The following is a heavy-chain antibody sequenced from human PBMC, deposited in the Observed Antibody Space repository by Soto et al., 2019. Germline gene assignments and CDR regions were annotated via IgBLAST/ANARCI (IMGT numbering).Heavy chain of an antibody. D-gene: IGHD3-16*01. V-gene: IGHV4-59*08. CDR3: ARHYDYVWGSLSIFDY. J-gene: IGHJ4*02. CDR1: GGSISSYY. CDR2: IYYSGST. Sequence: SETLSLTCTVSGGSISSYYWSWIRQPPGKGLEWIGYIYYSGSTNYNPSLKSRVTISVDTSKNQFSLKLSSVTAADTAVYYCARHYDYVWGSLSIFDYWGQGTLVTVS.